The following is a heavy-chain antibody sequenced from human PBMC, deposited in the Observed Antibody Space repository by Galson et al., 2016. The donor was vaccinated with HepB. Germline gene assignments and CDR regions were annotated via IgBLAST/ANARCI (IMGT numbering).Heavy chain of an antibody. D-gene: IGHD4-17*01. V-gene: IGHV3-33*08. CDR3: AREGADGDFHDDFDI. Sequence: SLRLSCAASGFTLSSYGMHWVRQTPDKGLEWVAIVWYDGETKYYGDSVKGRFTISRDNSKNTLYLQMNSLRVEDTVVYYCAREGADGDFHDDFDIWGQGKMLTVSS. CDR1: GFTLSSYG. CDR2: VWYDGETK. J-gene: IGHJ3*02.